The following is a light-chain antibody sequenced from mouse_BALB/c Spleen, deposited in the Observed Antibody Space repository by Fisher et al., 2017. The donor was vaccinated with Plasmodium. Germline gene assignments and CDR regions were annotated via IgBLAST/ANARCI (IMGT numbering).Light chain of an antibody. CDR1: QSISNY. CDR2: YTS. J-gene: IGKJ2*01. CDR3: QQSNSWPYT. V-gene: IGKV5-45*01. Sequence: DIVLTQTPATLFVTPGDRVSLSCRASQSISNYLHWYQQKSHESPRLLINYTSQSISGIPSRFSGSGSGTDFTLSINRVETEDSGMYFCQQSNSWPYTFGGGTKLEIK.